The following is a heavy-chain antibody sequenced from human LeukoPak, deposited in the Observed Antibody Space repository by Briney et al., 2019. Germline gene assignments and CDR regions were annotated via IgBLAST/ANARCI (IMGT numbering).Heavy chain of an antibody. CDR3: VRALPHRRLMDTTMEQHWFDP. V-gene: IGHV1-46*01. CDR2: INPSGGST. J-gene: IGHJ5*02. CDR1: GYIFTSYF. Sequence: GASVKVSCKASGYIFTSYFMHWVRQAPGQGLEWMGLINPSGGSTRYAQKFQGRVTMTRDMSTSTVYMELSSLRSEDTAVYYCVRALPHRRLMDTTMEQHWFDPWGQGTLVTVFS. D-gene: IGHD5-18*01.